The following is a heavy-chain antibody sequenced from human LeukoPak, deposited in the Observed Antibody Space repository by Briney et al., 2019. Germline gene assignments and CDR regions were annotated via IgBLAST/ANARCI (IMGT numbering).Heavy chain of an antibody. Sequence: SETLSLTRTVSGGSISSYYWSWIRQPPGKGLEWIGYIYYSGSTNYNPSLKSRVTISVDTSKNQFSLKLSSVTAADTAVYYCARYRSVRSYGWGSFDYWGQGTLVTVSS. J-gene: IGHJ4*02. V-gene: IGHV4-59*08. D-gene: IGHD5-18*01. CDR2: IYYSGST. CDR3: ARYRSVRSYGWGSFDY. CDR1: GGSISSYY.